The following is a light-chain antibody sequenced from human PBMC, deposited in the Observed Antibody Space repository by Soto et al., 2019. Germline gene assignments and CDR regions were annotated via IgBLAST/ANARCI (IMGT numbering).Light chain of an antibody. Sequence: EFVLTQSPGTLSLSPGDIASLYFSASQNLIRYFLAWYQHKPGQAPRLLISGASRRATGIPDRFSGTGSGTDFTLTISRLEPEDFALYYCQQHDILPITFGQGTRLEIK. CDR2: GAS. V-gene: IGKV3-20*01. J-gene: IGKJ5*01. CDR1: QNLIRYF. CDR3: QQHDILPIT.